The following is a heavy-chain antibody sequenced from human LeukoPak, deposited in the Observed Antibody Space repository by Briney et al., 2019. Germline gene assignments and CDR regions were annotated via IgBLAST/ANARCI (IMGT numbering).Heavy chain of an antibody. CDR2: IYYSGST. Sequence: SQTLSLTCTVSGGSISSGDYYWSWIRQPPGKGLEWIGYIYYSGSTYYNPPLKSRVTISVDTSKNQFSLKLSSVTAADTAVYYCARVVVVNWFDPWGQGTLVTVSS. CDR3: ARVVVVNWFDP. D-gene: IGHD2-15*01. V-gene: IGHV4-30-4*01. J-gene: IGHJ5*02. CDR1: GGSISSGDYY.